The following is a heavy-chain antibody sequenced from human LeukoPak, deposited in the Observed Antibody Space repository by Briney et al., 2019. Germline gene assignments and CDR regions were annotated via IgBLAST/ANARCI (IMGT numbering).Heavy chain of an antibody. CDR3: AKVKVVGYSTFDY. D-gene: IGHD2-8*01. J-gene: IGHJ4*02. Sequence: GGSLRLSCAAYGFTFSKYSMSWVRQAPGKGLEWVASIKEDGSEKHYVDSVKGRFTISRDNSKNTLYLQMSSLRAEDTAVYYCAKVKVVGYSTFDYWGQGALVTVSS. CDR1: GFTFSKYS. CDR2: IKEDGSEK. V-gene: IGHV3-7*03.